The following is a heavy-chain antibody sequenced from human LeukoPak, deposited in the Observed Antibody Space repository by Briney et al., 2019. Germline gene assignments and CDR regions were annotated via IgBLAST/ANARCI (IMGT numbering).Heavy chain of an antibody. Sequence: PGGSLRLSCAASGFTFSSYWMSWVRQAPGKGLEWVANIKQDGSEKYYVDSVKGRFTISRDNAKNSLYLQMNSLRAEDTAVYYCARDVVVVAAARHMDVWGKGTTVTVSS. D-gene: IGHD2-15*01. CDR2: IKQDGSEK. CDR1: GFTFSSYW. J-gene: IGHJ6*03. V-gene: IGHV3-7*01. CDR3: ARDVVVVAAARHMDV.